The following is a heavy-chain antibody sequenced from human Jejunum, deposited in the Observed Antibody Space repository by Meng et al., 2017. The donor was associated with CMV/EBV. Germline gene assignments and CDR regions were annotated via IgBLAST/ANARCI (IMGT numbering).Heavy chain of an antibody. J-gene: IGHJ4*02. D-gene: IGHD3-22*01. CDR3: ARRGPTYSSRYFDY. V-gene: IGHV4-30-4*08. CDR2: ISEIGNS. Sequence: QVHLQESGPGLVKPSETLSLTCTVSGASIYSGNYYWSWIRQHPVKGLEWIGYISEIGNSDYNPSLEGRALISMDTSQNQFSLILRSVTAADTAVYYGARRGPTYSSRYFDYWGLGTLVTVSS. CDR1: GASIYSGNYY.